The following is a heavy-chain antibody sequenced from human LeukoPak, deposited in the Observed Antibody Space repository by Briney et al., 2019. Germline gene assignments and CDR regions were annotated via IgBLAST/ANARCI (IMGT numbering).Heavy chain of an antibody. Sequence: PSETLSLTCTVSGGSISSYYWSWIRQPPGKGLEWIGYIYYSGSTNYNPSLKSRVTISVDTSKNQFSLKLSSVTAADTALYYCARSYGSGSYYYYYYGMDVWGQGTTVTVSS. CDR2: IYYSGST. D-gene: IGHD3-10*01. CDR1: GGSISSYY. CDR3: ARSYGSGSYYYYYYGMDV. V-gene: IGHV4-59*01. J-gene: IGHJ6*02.